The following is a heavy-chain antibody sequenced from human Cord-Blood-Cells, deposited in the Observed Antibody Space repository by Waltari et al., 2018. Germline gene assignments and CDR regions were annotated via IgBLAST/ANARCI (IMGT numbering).Heavy chain of an antibody. CDR1: GGTFSSYA. Sequence: QVQLVQSGAEVKKPGSSVKVSCKASGGTFSSYAISWVRQAPGQVLEWMGGIIPIFGTANYAQKFQGRVTITADESTSTAYMELSSLRSEDTAVYYCASEVGGYYYDSSGYFDYWGQGTLVTVSS. CDR2: IIPIFGTA. J-gene: IGHJ4*02. CDR3: ASEVGGYYYDSSGYFDY. D-gene: IGHD3-22*01. V-gene: IGHV1-69*01.